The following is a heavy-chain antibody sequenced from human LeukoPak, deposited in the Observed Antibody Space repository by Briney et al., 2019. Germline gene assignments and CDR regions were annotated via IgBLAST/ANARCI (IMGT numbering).Heavy chain of an antibody. Sequence: GGSLRLSCAASGFTFSTYAMTWVRQAPGPGLAYFSAISGSGGSTYYADSVKGQFTISRDNSKNTLYLQMNSLRAEDTAVYYCAKLTGSKGISAACDSWGQGTLVTVSS. CDR3: AKLTGSKGISAACDS. CDR1: GFTFSTYA. CDR2: ISGSGGST. J-gene: IGHJ4*02. V-gene: IGHV3-23*01. D-gene: IGHD6-13*01.